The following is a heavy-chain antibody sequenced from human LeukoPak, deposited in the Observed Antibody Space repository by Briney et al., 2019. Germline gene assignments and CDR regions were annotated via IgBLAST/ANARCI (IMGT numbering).Heavy chain of an antibody. D-gene: IGHD3-10*01. CDR2: MNPNSGNT. CDR1: GYTFTSYD. J-gene: IGHJ4*02. CDR3: ARAGRRTYYGSGSYFDY. V-gene: IGHV1-8*01. Sequence: ASVKVSCKASGYTFTSYDINWVRQATGQGLEWMGWMNPNSGNTGYAQKFQGRVTITADESTSTAYMELSSLRSEDTAVYYCARAGRRTYYGSGSYFDYWGQGTLVTVSS.